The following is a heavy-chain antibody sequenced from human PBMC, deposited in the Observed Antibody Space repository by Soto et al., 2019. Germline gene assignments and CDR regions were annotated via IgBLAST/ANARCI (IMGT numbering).Heavy chain of an antibody. Sequence: PGGSLSLSGAASGFTFSDYAMSWVRQAPGKGLEWVSAISGSGGTTYYADSVKGRFTISRDNSKNTMYLQVNSLRAEDTAIYYCAQVMNSGWYLAYWGQGTLVTVSS. CDR2: ISGSGGTT. CDR3: AQVMNSGWYLAY. D-gene: IGHD6-19*01. V-gene: IGHV3-23*01. CDR1: GFTFSDYA. J-gene: IGHJ4*02.